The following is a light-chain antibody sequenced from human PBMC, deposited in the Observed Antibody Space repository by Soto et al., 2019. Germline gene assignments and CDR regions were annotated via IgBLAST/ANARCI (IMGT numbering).Light chain of an antibody. CDR3: AALDDSLNGHV. Sequence: QSVLTQPPSASGTPGQRVTMSCSGSSSNIGINSVNWYQQLPGTAPKLLIYNNNERPSGVPDRFSGSKSGTSASLAISGLQSEDEADYYCAALDDSLNGHVFGGGTKVTVL. CDR2: NNN. CDR1: SSNIGINS. J-gene: IGLJ2*01. V-gene: IGLV1-44*01.